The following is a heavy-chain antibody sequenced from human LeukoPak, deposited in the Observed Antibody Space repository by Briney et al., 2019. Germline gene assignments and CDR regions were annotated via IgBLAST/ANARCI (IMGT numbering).Heavy chain of an antibody. CDR2: IKQDGSQK. CDR3: AKGVKCFNL. CDR1: GFTFSSIG. V-gene: IGHV3-7*04. D-gene: IGHD3-16*01. Sequence: GGSLRLSCAASGFTFSSIGMSWVRQAPGKGLEWVANIKQDGSQKFYLDSVKGRFTISRDNGNNSLYLHMSRLRVEDTAVYYCAKGVKCFNLWGQGALVTVSS. J-gene: IGHJ5*02.